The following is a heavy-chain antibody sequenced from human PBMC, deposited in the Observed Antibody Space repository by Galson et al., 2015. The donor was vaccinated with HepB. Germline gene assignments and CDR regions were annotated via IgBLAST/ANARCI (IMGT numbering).Heavy chain of an antibody. V-gene: IGHV3-74*01. CDR1: GFTFGSYW. D-gene: IGHD2-8*01. CDR2: TNTDGSST. J-gene: IGHJ3*02. Sequence: SLRLSCAASGFTFGSYWMHWVRQAPGKGLVWVSRTNTDGSSTVYADSVKGRFTISRDNAENTLFLQMNSLRDEDTAVYYCARVVMRSNNAVDNWGQGTMVSVSS. CDR3: ARVVMRSNNAVDN.